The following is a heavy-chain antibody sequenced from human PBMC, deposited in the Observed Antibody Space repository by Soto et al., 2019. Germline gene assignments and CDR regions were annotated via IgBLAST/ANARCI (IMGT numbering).Heavy chain of an antibody. CDR2: IYYSGST. CDR1: GGSISSYY. CDR3: ARDSVIPGIAAAGTYYYYGMDV. V-gene: IGHV4-59*01. J-gene: IGHJ6*02. Sequence: SETLSLTCTVSGGSISSYYWSWIRQPPGKGLEWIGYIYYSGSTNYNPSLKSRVTISVDTSKNQFSLKLSSVTAADTAVYYCARDSVIPGIAAAGTYYYYGMDVWGQGTTVTVSS. D-gene: IGHD6-13*01.